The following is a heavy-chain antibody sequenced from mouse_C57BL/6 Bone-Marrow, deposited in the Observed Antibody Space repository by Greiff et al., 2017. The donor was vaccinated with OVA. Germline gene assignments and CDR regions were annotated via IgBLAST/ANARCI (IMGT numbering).Heavy chain of an antibody. V-gene: IGHV1-18*01. CDR2: INPNNGGT. CDR1: GYTFTDYN. Sequence: EVQLQQSGPELVKPGASVKIPCKASGYTFTDYNMDWVKQSHGKSLEWIGDINPNNGGTIYNQKFKGKATLTVDKSSSTAYMELRSLTSEDTAVYYCARRPTVVATRYFDVWGTGTTVTVSS. CDR3: ARRPTVVATRYFDV. D-gene: IGHD1-1*01. J-gene: IGHJ1*03.